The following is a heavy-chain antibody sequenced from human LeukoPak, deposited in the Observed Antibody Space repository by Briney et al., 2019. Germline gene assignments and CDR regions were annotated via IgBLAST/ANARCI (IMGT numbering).Heavy chain of an antibody. D-gene: IGHD3-16*01. CDR1: GGTFSSYA. J-gene: IGHJ6*03. CDR3: ARETSQKGAHYMDV. CDR2: IIPIFGTA. V-gene: IGHV1-69*13. Sequence: GASVKVSCKASGGTFSSYAISWVRQAPGQGLEWMGGIIPIFGTANYAQKFQGRVTITADESTSTAYMELSSLRSDDTAVYYCARETSQKGAHYMDVWGKGTTVTISS.